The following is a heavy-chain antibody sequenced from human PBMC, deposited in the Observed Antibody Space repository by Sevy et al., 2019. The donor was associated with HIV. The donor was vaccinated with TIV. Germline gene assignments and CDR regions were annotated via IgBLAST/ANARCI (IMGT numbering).Heavy chain of an antibody. J-gene: IGHJ4*02. CDR1: GDSVSSDNYY. CDR3: ARLSAVSRSYNFDY. D-gene: IGHD4-4*01. V-gene: IGHV4-61*01. Sequence: SETLSLTCTVSGDSVSSDNYYWSWIRQPPGKGLEWIGDMFYRGSTNYNPSLKSRVTISVDPSKNQFSLKLNSVTAADTAVYYCARLSAVSRSYNFDYWGQGTLVTVSS. CDR2: MFYRGST.